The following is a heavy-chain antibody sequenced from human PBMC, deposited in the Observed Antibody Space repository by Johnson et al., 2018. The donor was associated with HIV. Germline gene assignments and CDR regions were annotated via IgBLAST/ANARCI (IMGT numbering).Heavy chain of an antibody. CDR2: ISYDGKHK. D-gene: IGHD4-17*01. CDR1: GFTFSSYA. V-gene: IGHV3-30*04. J-gene: IGHJ3*02. Sequence: VQLVESGGGLVQPGGSLRLSCASSGFTFSSYAMHWVRQAPGKGLKWVAVISYDGKHKYYADSVKGRVTISRDNSKNTLYLQINSLRAEDTAVYYCARVSSSVTTARYGAFDIWGQGTMVIVSS. CDR3: ARVSSSVTTARYGAFDI.